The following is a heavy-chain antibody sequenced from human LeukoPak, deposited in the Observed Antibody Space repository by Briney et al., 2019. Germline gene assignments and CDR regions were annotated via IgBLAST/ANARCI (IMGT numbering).Heavy chain of an antibody. CDR3: AREVATIGAYYFDY. Sequence: PSETLSLTCAVYGGSFSGYYWSWIRQPPGKGLEWIGYIYHSGSTYYNPSLKSRVTISVDRSKNQFSLKLSSVTAADTAVYYCAREVATIGAYYFDYWGQGTLVTVSS. D-gene: IGHD5-12*01. CDR2: IYHSGST. V-gene: IGHV4-30-2*01. CDR1: GGSFSGYY. J-gene: IGHJ4*02.